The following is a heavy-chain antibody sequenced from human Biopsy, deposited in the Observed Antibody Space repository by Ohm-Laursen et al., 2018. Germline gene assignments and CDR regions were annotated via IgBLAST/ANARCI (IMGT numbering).Heavy chain of an antibody. CDR2: TYKGGNT. CDR3: ARDLPSSYYYAMDV. J-gene: IGHJ6*02. V-gene: IGHV4-4*07. CDR1: GASITSYY. Sequence: TLSLTWTVSGASITSYYWSWIRQPAWQGLERIGHTYKGGNTNHNPSLKSRVSMSVDTSKNQLSLTLGSVTAADTAVYYCARDLPSSYYYAMDVWGQGTTVTVSS.